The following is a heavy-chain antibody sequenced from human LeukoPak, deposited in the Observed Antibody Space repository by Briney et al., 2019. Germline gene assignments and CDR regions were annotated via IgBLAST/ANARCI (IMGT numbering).Heavy chain of an antibody. CDR1: GGSFSGYY. Sequence: SETLSFTCAVYGGSFSGYYWSWIRQPPGKGLEWIGEINHSGSTNYNPSLKSRVTISVDTSKNQFSLKLSSVTAADTAVYYCARVPKGGKYYDCVWGSYPGSYYYYMDVWGKGTTVTVSS. V-gene: IGHV4-34*01. D-gene: IGHD3-16*02. J-gene: IGHJ6*03. CDR3: ARVPKGGKYYDCVWGSYPGSYYYYMDV. CDR2: INHSGST.